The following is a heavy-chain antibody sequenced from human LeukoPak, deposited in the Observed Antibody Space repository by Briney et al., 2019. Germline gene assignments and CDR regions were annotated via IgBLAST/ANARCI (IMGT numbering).Heavy chain of an antibody. V-gene: IGHV4-34*01. CDR1: GGSFSGYY. J-gene: IGHJ4*02. CDR3: ARGQYYYDSSGKDFDY. Sequence: SETLSLTCAVYGGSFSGYYWSWIRQPPGKGLEWIGEINHSGSTNYNPSLKSRVTISVDTSKNQFSLKLSSVTAADTAVYYCARGQYYYDSSGKDFDYWGQGTLVTVSS. D-gene: IGHD3-22*01. CDR2: INHSGST.